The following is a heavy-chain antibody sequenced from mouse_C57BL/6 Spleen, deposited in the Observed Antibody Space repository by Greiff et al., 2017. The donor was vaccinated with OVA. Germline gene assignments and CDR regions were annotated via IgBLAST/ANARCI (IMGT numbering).Heavy chain of an antibody. J-gene: IGHJ1*03. CDR3: ARITTVDWYFDV. D-gene: IGHD1-1*01. CDR1: GFNIKDYY. Sequence: EVQVVESGAELVKPGASVKLSCTASGFNIKDYYMHWVKQRTEQGLEWIGRIDPEDGETKYAPKFQGKATITADTSSNTAYLQLSSLTSEDTAVYYCARITTVDWYFDVWGTGTTVTVSS. CDR2: IDPEDGET. V-gene: IGHV14-2*01.